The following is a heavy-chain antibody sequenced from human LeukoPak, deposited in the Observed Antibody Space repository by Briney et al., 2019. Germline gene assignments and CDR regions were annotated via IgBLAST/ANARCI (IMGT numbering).Heavy chain of an antibody. CDR2: IFHSEST. J-gene: IGHJ4*02. CDR3: VRGRSTGTIDY. CDR1: GDFISSGDHY. D-gene: IGHD2-2*01. V-gene: IGHV4-30-4*01. Sequence: SETLSLTCTVSGDFISSGDHYWNWIRQAPGKGLEWIGYIFHSESTYYDPSLRSRLTVSLDTSKNQFSLKLTSVTAADSAVYYCVRGRSTGTIDYWGQGTLVTVSS.